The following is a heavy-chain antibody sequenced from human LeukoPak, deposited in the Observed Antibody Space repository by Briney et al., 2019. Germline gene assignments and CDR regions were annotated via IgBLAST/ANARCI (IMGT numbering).Heavy chain of an antibody. D-gene: IGHD2-2*01. CDR1: GDSISSYY. V-gene: IGHV4-59*01. CDR2: IYYSGST. CDR3: ARDFIVVVPAANRDGYYYGMDV. J-gene: IGHJ6*02. Sequence: SETLSLTCTISGDSISSYYWSWIRQPPGKGLEWIGYIYYSGSTNYNPSLKSRVTISVDTSKNQFSLKLNSMTAADTAVYYCARDFIVVVPAANRDGYYYGMDVWGQGTTVTVSS.